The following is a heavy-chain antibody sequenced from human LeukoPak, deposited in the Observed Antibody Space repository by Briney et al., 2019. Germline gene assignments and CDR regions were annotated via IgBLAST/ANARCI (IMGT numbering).Heavy chain of an antibody. CDR1: GFTFSSYS. J-gene: IGHJ6*03. CDR3: ARVELRSLYDFWSGHYYYYYMDV. V-gene: IGHV3-21*01. D-gene: IGHD3-3*01. CDR2: ISSSSSYI. Sequence: GGSLRLSCAASGFTFSSYSMNWVRQAPGKGLEWVSSISSSSSYIYYADSAKGRFTISRDNAKNSLYLQMNSLRAEDTAVYYCARVELRSLYDFWSGHYYYYYMDVWGEGTTVTVSS.